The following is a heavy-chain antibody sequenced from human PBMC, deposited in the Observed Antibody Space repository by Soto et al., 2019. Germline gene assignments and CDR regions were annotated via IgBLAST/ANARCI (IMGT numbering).Heavy chain of an antibody. V-gene: IGHV3-21*01. CDR3: ARGQPPPGYNWNDVDAFDI. Sequence: GGSLRLSCAASGFTFSSYSMNWVRQAPGKGLEWVSSISSSSSYIYYADSVKGRFTISRDNAKNSLYLQMNSLRAEDTAVYYCARGQPPPGYNWNDVDAFDIWGQGTMVTVSS. CDR1: GFTFSSYS. D-gene: IGHD1-1*01. J-gene: IGHJ3*02. CDR2: ISSSSSYI.